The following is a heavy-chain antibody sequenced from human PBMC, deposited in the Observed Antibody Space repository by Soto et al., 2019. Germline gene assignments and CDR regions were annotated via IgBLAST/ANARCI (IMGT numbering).Heavy chain of an antibody. CDR1: GFTFSSYW. V-gene: IGHV3-7*01. CDR2: IKQDGSEK. J-gene: IGHJ6*02. CDR3: ARIASTGRGWDV. Sequence: EVQLVESGGGLVQPGGSLRLSCADSGFTFSSYWMSWVRQAPVKGLEWVGNIKQDGSEKNYVDSVKGRFTISRDNAKNSLYLQTNSLRAADSAVYYCARIASTGRGWDVWGQGTTVVVSS. D-gene: IGHD6-13*01.